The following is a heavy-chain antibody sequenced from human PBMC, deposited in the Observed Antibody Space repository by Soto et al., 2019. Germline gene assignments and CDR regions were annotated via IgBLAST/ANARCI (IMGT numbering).Heavy chain of an antibody. CDR3: ARYFGIGDCQGFDL. CDR1: GGSISGYY. D-gene: IGHD2-21*02. CDR2: IFYTGST. V-gene: IGHV4-59*01. J-gene: IGHJ3*01. Sequence: SETLSLTCTVTGGSISGYYWSWIRQPPGKGLEWIGYIFYTGSTNSNPSLKSRVTMSVDTSKNQFSLKLSSVTAADTAVYYWARYFGIGDCQGFDLWGQGTMVTVSS.